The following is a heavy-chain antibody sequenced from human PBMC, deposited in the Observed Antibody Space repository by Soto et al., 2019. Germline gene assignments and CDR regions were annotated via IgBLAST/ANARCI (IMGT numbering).Heavy chain of an antibody. CDR3: LGGQYYFDY. D-gene: IGHD3-10*01. CDR1: GFPFTTYG. V-gene: IGHV3-30*03. J-gene: IGHJ4*02. CDR2: ISYDGSKK. Sequence: QVQLVESGGGVVQPGRSLRLSWAASGFPFTTYGMHWVRGGPGKGLEWVAVISYDGSKKYYAASVKGRFTMSRDNSKNTRYLQMTSLRPEGSALYYCLGGQYYFDYRGQGPLVTVSS.